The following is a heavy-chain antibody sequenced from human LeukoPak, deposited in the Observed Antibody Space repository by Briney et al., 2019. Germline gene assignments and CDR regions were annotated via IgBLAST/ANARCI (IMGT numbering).Heavy chain of an antibody. J-gene: IGHJ4*02. CDR2: VRGGDAGT. CDR3: AKNRGGSYYSGSDY. Sequence: GGSLRLSCGASGFTFSSYAMNWVRQAPGKGLEWVSAVRGGDAGTSYADSVKGRFTISRDNSKNTLYLQMNSLRADDTAVYYCAKNRGGSYYSGSDYWGQGTLVTVSS. V-gene: IGHV3-23*01. D-gene: IGHD1-26*01. CDR1: GFTFSSYA.